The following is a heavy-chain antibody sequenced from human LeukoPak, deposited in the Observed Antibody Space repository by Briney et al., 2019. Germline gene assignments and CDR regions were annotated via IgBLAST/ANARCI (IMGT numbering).Heavy chain of an antibody. CDR3: ARGVDYYGSGSHEVDY. D-gene: IGHD3-10*01. V-gene: IGHV4-59*12. Sequence: SETLSLTCTVSGGSISSYYWSWIRQPPGKGLEWIGYIYYSGSTNYNPSLKSRVTISVDTSKNQFSLKLSSVTAADTAVYYCARGVDYYGSGSHEVDYWGQGTLVTVSS. CDR1: GGSISSYY. CDR2: IYYSGST. J-gene: IGHJ4*02.